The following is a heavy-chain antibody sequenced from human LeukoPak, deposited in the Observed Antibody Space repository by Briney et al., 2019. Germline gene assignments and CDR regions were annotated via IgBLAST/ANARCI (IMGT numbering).Heavy chain of an antibody. D-gene: IGHD3-10*01. J-gene: IGHJ4*02. V-gene: IGHV3-23*01. CDR3: ARGSFGVFDY. CDR1: GFIFSTYA. Sequence: GGSLRLSCAASGFIFSTYAMSWVRQAPGKGLEWVSALSGSGDKTFCADSVKGRFTISRDNARNSLYLQMNGLRDEDTAVYYCARGSFGVFDYWGQGILVTVSS. CDR2: LSGSGDKT.